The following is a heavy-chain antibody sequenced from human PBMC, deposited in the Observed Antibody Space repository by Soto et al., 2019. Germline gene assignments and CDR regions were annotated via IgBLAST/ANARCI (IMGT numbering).Heavy chain of an antibody. Sequence: QVQLVESGGGVVQPGRSLRLSCAASGFTFSSYAMHWVRQAPGKGLEWGAVISYDGSNKYYADSVKGRFTISRDNSKNTRYPQMNGLRAEDTAVYYCARDLRGRRETGNYFDYWGRGTLVTVSS. CDR3: ARDLRGRRETGNYFDY. CDR1: GFTFSSYA. V-gene: IGHV3-30-3*01. J-gene: IGHJ4*02. CDR2: ISYDGSNK.